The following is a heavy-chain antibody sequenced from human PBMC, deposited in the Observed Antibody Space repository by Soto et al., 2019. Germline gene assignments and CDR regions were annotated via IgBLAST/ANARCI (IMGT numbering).Heavy chain of an antibody. D-gene: IGHD1-26*01. V-gene: IGHV3-7*01. J-gene: IGHJ5*01. CDR1: GFTFSSYW. CDR3: ARDVGFHRLDS. Sequence: VQLVESGGVLVQPGGSLRLSCAASGFTFSSYWMTWVRQAPGEGLEGVAKIHKDGSAQDYVDSVKGRFIISRDNAKDSLYLTMNNLRVEDTAVYYCARDVGFHRLDSWGQGTLVTVSP. CDR2: IHKDGSAQ.